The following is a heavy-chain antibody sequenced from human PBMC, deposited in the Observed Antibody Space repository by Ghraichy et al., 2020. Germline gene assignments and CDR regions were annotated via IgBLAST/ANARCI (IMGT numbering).Heavy chain of an antibody. J-gene: IGHJ4*02. D-gene: IGHD1-26*01. CDR2: IYYSGST. CDR1: GGSTSNYY. CDR3: GGDQGGGSSDF. V-gene: IGHV4-39*07. Sequence: SETLSLTCTVSGGSTSNYYWGWIRQPPGKGLEWIGSIYYSGSTYYSPSLKSRVTITINTYKNQFSLKLSSVTAADTALYYCGGDQGGGSSDFWGLGTLVTVSS.